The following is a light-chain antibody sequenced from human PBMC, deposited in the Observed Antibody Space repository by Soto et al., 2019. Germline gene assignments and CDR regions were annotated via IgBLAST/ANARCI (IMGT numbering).Light chain of an antibody. CDR2: STN. J-gene: IGLJ3*02. Sequence: QAVVTQEPSFSVSPGGTVTLTCALRSGSVSTVYYPSWYQQIPGQPPRALIYSTNARSSGVPDRFSGSILGNKAALTITGAQADDECDYYCALYMGGGVWVCGGGTKVTVL. CDR3: ALYMGGGVWV. V-gene: IGLV8-61*01. CDR1: SGSVSTVYY.